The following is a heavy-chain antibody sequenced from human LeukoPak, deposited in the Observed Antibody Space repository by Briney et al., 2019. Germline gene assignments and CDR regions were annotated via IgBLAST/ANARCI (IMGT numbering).Heavy chain of an antibody. CDR1: GYSVSSNSAA. CDR2: RYYSCQRYN. CDR3: PRVWITMIVGPRGGDAFDI. Sequence: WQTLSLTCAISGYSVSSNSAAWNWIGQSPGRGFVWRVRRYYSCQRYNDYEVSVKSRITRNPDTSKNQFHLQLKSVTPEATAVYYCPRVWITMIVGPRGGDAFDIWGQGTMVSVSS. J-gene: IGHJ3*02. V-gene: IGHV6-1*01. D-gene: IGHD3-22*01.